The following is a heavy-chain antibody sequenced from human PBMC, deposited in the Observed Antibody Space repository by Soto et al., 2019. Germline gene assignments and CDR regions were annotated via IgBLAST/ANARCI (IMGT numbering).Heavy chain of an antibody. CDR2: MSWDGGRT. CDR1: GFTFDDYA. Sequence: GGSLRLSCAASGFTFDDYAMHWVRQAPGKGLEWVSLMSWDGGRTYYADSVRGRFIVSRDSSKNSLYLQMSSLRVEDTALYYCAKDVCSGSPTSCYTRLDFWGQGDLVTVSS. CDR3: AKDVCSGSPTSCYTRLDF. D-gene: IGHD2-2*02. J-gene: IGHJ4*02. V-gene: IGHV3-43D*04.